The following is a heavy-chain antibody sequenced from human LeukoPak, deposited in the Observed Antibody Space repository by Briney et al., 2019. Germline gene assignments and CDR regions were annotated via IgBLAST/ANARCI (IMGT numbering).Heavy chain of an antibody. Sequence: TASDTLSLTCAVYGDSFSGYYWSWVRHPPEKGMEWIGEINHSGSTNHNTSLKSRVPISVNTSKNQFSLKLSSVTAADTAVYYCARGGDRQLVYYYGFDVWGQGTTVTVS. CDR1: GDSFSGYY. J-gene: IGHJ6*02. CDR3: ARGGDRQLVYYYGFDV. CDR2: INHSGST. V-gene: IGHV4-34*01. D-gene: IGHD6-6*01.